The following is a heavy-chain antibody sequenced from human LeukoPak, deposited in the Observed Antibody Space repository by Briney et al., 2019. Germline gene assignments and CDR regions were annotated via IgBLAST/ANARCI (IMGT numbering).Heavy chain of an antibody. CDR1: GSSISSYY. Sequence: SETLSLTCTVSGSSISSYYWSWIRQPPGKGLEWIGYIYYGGSTNYNPSLQSRVTISVDTSKNQFSLKLSSVTAADTAVYYCARENVGSYVDYWGQGTLVTVSS. V-gene: IGHV4-59*01. D-gene: IGHD3-10*01. CDR2: IYYGGST. CDR3: ARENVGSYVDY. J-gene: IGHJ4*02.